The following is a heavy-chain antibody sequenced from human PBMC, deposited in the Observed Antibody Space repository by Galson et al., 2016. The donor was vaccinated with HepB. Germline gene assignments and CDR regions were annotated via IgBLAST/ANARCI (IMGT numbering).Heavy chain of an antibody. V-gene: IGHV1-18*01. D-gene: IGHD1-26*01. Sequence: SVKVSCKASGHSITTYGLNWVRQAPGQGLEWMGWIKTYNGKTNFAQKFRNRVTLTIDTSTNTVHMELRSLRSDDTAVYYCARWDEHLDVWGQGTTVTVSS. CDR3: ARWDEHLDV. CDR1: GHSITTYG. J-gene: IGHJ6*02. CDR2: IKTYNGKT.